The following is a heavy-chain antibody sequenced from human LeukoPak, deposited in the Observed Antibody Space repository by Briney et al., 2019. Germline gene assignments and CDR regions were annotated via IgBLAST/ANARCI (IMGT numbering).Heavy chain of an antibody. CDR3: AKDLGGYGSGSYGDY. CDR1: GFTFSSYS. CDR2: ISSSSSTI. V-gene: IGHV3-48*01. D-gene: IGHD3-10*01. Sequence: GGSLRLSCAASGFTFSSYSMNWVRQAPGKGLEWVSYISSSSSTIYYADSVKGRFTISRDNAKNSLYLQMNSLRAEDTAVYYCAKDLGGYGSGSYGDYWGQGTLVTVSS. J-gene: IGHJ4*02.